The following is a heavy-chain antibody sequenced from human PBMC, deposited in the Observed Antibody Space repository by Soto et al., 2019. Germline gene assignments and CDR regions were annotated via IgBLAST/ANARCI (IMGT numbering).Heavy chain of an antibody. CDR3: AKDRNYDILTGYLYYFDY. CDR2: ISGSGGST. J-gene: IGHJ4*02. V-gene: IGHV3-23*01. D-gene: IGHD3-9*01. CDR1: GFTFSSYA. Sequence: LRLSCAASGFTFSSYAMSWVRQAPGKGLEWVSAISGSGGSTYYADSVKGRFTISRDNSKNTLYLQMNSLRAEDTAVYYCAKDRNYDILTGYLYYFDYWGQGTLVTVSS.